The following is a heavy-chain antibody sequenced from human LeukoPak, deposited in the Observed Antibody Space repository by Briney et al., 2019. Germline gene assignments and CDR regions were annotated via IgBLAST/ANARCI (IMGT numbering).Heavy chain of an antibody. V-gene: IGHV3-53*01. CDR2: IYGGGST. J-gene: IGHJ4*02. D-gene: IGHD4-23*01. CDR3: ARRGDGGGSFDY. Sequence: GGSLRLSCAASGFTVSSSYMNWVRQAPGKGLEWVSLIYGGGSTYYADSVKGRFTISRDNSKNTLYLQMNSLRAEDTAVYYCARRGDGGGSFDYWGQGTLVTVSS. CDR1: GFTVSSSY.